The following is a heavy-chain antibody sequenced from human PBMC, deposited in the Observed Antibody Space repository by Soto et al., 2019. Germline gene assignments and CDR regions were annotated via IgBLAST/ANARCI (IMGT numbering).Heavy chain of an antibody. Sequence: QVQLVQSGAEVKKPGASVKVSCKASGYTFTSYDINWVQQATGQGLEWMGWMNPNSGNTGYAQKFQGRVTMTRNTSISTAYMELSSLRSEDTAVYYCAITTSSSWHRNAFDYWGQGTLVTVSS. D-gene: IGHD6-13*01. V-gene: IGHV1-8*01. CDR2: MNPNSGNT. J-gene: IGHJ4*02. CDR1: GYTFTSYD. CDR3: AITTSSSWHRNAFDY.